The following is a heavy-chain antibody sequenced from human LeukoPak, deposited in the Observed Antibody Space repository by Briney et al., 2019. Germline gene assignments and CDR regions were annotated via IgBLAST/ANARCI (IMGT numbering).Heavy chain of an antibody. J-gene: IGHJ6*03. CDR1: GFTFSTFA. CDR2: IFPSGGEI. D-gene: IGHD3-3*01. Sequence: GSLRLSCAASGFTFSTFAMIWVRQPPGKGLEWVSSIFPSGGEIHYADSVRGRFTISRDNSKSTLSLQMNSLRGEDTAVYYCARAYYDFWSGYYDYYYMDVWGKGTTVTVSS. CDR3: ARAYYDFWSGYYDYYYMDV. V-gene: IGHV3-23*01.